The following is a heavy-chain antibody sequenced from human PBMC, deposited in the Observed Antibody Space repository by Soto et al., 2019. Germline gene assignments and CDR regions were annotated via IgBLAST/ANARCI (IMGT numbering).Heavy chain of an antibody. J-gene: IGHJ4*02. CDR2: ITVSGGST. V-gene: IGHV3-23*01. CDR3: AKVSTNPSPNY. CDR1: GFTYSNYA. Sequence: PGGSLRLSCAASGFTYSNYAMSWVRQAPGKGLKWVSTITVSGGSTYYADSVKGRFIISRDNSKNTLYLQMNSLRAEDTAVYYCAKVSTNPSPNYWGQGTLVTVSS. D-gene: IGHD5-12*01.